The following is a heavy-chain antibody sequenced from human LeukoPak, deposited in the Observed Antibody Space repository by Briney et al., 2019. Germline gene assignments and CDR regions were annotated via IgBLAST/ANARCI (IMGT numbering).Heavy chain of an antibody. V-gene: IGHV4-34*01. CDR2: ISHSGYT. D-gene: IGHD6-19*01. Sequence: SETLSLTCAVSGVPFSNYYWSWVRQSPTEGLEWIGEISHSGYTNYNPSLKSRVTISIDTSKNQFSLMVTSVTAADTGVYYCTRAVAGHPDWGQGTLVTVSS. CDR3: TRAVAGHPD. J-gene: IGHJ4*02. CDR1: GVPFSNYY.